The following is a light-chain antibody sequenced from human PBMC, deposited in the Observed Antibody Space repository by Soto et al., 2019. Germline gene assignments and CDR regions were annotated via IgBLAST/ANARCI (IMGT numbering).Light chain of an antibody. CDR1: QNIHKY. CDR3: QQSFVSPWT. J-gene: IGKJ1*01. Sequence: DIEMTQSPSSLYASVGDRVTISCRSSQNIHKYLNWYQQRPGKAPNLLVYEATSLETGVSLKFSGSGSGTEFTLTINSLQPEDFATYYCQQSFVSPWTFGQGTNIEIK. CDR2: EAT. V-gene: IGKV1-39*01.